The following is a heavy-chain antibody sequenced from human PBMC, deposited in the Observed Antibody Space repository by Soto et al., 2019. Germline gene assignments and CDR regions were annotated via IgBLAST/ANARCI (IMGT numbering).Heavy chain of an antibody. D-gene: IGHD3-9*01. CDR1: GYTFTGYY. V-gene: IGHV1-2*04. CDR2: INPNSGGT. CDR3: ARDGATYYDILTGFEGYYYYGMDV. Sequence: ASVKVSCKASGYTFTGYYMHWVRQAPRQGLEWMGWINPNSGGTNYAQKFQGWVTMTRDTSISTAYMELSRLRSDDTAVYYCARDGATYYDILTGFEGYYYYGMDVWGQGTTVTVSS. J-gene: IGHJ6*02.